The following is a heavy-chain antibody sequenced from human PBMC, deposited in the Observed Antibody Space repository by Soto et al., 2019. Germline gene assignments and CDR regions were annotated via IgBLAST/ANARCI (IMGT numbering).Heavy chain of an antibody. Sequence: ASVKVSCKVSGYTLTELSMHWVRQAPGKGLEWMGGFDREDGETIYAQKFQGRVTMTEDTSADTAYMELSSLRSEDTAMYYCANRPGYYSGMDVRGQGTTVTVSS. CDR1: GYTLTELS. J-gene: IGHJ6*02. CDR2: FDREDGET. CDR3: ANRPGYYSGMDV. V-gene: IGHV1-24*01.